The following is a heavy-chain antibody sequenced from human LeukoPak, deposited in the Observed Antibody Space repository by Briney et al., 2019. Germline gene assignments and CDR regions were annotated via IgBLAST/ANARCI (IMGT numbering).Heavy chain of an antibody. CDR2: IYYSGST. J-gene: IGHJ1*01. V-gene: IGHV4-61*01. CDR3: ARDSLDSSGYFQH. D-gene: IGHD3-22*01. Sequence: SETLSLTCTVSGGSVSSGSYYWSWIRQPPGKGLEWIGYIYYSGSTNYNPSLKSRVTISVDTSKNQFSLKLSSVTAADTAVSYCARDSLDSSGYFQHWGQGTLVTVSS. CDR1: GGSVSSGSYY.